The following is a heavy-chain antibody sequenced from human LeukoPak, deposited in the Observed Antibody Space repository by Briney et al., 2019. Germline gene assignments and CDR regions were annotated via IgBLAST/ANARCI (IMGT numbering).Heavy chain of an antibody. J-gene: IGHJ4*02. CDR3: ARAGIVVVPAAMPPGY. D-gene: IGHD2-2*01. Sequence: PGASVKVSCKASGYTFTSYYMHWVRQAPGQGLEWMGIINPSGSSTSYAQKFQGRVTMTRDTSTSTVYMELSSLRSEDTAVYYCARAGIVVVPAAMPPGYWGQGTLVTVSS. CDR1: GYTFTSYY. V-gene: IGHV1-46*01. CDR2: INPSGSST.